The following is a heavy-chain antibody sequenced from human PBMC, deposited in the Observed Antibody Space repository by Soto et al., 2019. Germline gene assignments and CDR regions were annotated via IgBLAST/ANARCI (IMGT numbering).Heavy chain of an antibody. Sequence: SETLSLTCAVSGGSISSSNWWSWVRQPPGKGLEWIGEIYHSGSTNYNPSLKSRVTISVDKSKNQFSLQLNSVTPEDTAVYYCARDSAAYYYYGMDVWGQGTTVTVSS. CDR1: GGSISSSNW. D-gene: IGHD3-10*01. J-gene: IGHJ6*02. CDR2: IYHSGST. V-gene: IGHV4-4*02. CDR3: ARDSAAYYYYGMDV.